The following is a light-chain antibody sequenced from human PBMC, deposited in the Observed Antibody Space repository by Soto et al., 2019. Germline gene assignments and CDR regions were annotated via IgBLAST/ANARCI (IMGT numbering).Light chain of an antibody. V-gene: IGKV1-5*03. CDR2: KAS. CDR1: QTISSW. CDR3: QQYNNWPRT. J-gene: IGKJ1*01. Sequence: DIQMTQSPSTLSGSVGDRVTITCRASQTISSWLAWYQQKPGKAPKLPIYKASTLKSGVPSRFSGSGSGTEFTLTISSLQSEDFAVYYCQQYNNWPRTFGQGTKVDIK.